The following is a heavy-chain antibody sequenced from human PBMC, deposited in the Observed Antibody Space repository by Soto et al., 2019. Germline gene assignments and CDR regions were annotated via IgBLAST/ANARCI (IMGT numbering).Heavy chain of an antibody. J-gene: IGHJ5*02. D-gene: IGHD1-1*01. Sequence: GGSLRLSCAASGFTFSSYAMSWVRQAPGKGLEWVSVISGSGGSTYDADSVKGRFTISRDNSKNTLYLQINSLRVEDTAVYYCAKEDVTGWNRNWFDPWGQGTLVTVSS. CDR1: GFTFSSYA. CDR2: ISGSGGST. CDR3: AKEDVTGWNRNWFDP. V-gene: IGHV3-23*01.